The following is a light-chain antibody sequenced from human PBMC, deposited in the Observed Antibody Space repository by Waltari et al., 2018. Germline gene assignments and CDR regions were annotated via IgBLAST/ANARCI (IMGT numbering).Light chain of an antibody. V-gene: IGLV1-44*01. CDR3: AAWDDSLNGVV. J-gene: IGLJ2*01. CDR1: STTTGSNT. Sequence: QSVLTQPLSASGTPGQRVPIPCSGSSTTTGSNTVNWYQQLPGTAPKLLIYSNNQRPSGVPDRFSGSKSGTSASLAISGLQSEDEADYYCAAWDDSLNGVVFGGGTKLTVL. CDR2: SNN.